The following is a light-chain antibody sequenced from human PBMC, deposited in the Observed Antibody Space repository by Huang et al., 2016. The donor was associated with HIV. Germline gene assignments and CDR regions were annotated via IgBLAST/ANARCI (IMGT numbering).Light chain of an antibody. V-gene: IGKV3-15*01. CDR3: QQYHNWPPRYT. Sequence: EVVMTQSPATLSVSPGERATLSCRASQSVRSDLAWYQQKPGQAPRLLIYDASTRATGIPPRLSGTGSGTEITRTISSLESGDFAVYYCQQYHNWPPRYTFGQGTMLEIK. CDR2: DAS. CDR1: QSVRSD. J-gene: IGKJ2*01.